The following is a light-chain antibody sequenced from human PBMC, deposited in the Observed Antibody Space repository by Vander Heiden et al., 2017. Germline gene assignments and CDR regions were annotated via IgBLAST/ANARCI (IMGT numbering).Light chain of an antibody. CDR1: NIARKS. Sequence: SSVLTQPPSVSVAPGQTATIICGGNNIARKSVPWYQQKPGQAPGLVVYDDSVRPAAIPARFSGSNSGNTATLTISRVEAGDEADYCCQVWDNSSEHWVFGGGTKLTVL. CDR3: QVWDNSSEHWV. J-gene: IGLJ3*02. CDR2: DDS. V-gene: IGLV3-21*02.